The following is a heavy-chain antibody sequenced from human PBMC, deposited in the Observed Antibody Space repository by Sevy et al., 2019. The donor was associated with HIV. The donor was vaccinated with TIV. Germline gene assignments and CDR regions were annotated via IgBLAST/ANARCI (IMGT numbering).Heavy chain of an antibody. CDR1: GFTFSSYA. J-gene: IGHJ5*02. CDR2: ISGSGGST. D-gene: IGHD6-13*01. V-gene: IGHV3-23*01. CDR3: AKDIIAAAGTGVGWFDP. Sequence: GGCLRLSCAASGFTFSSYAMSWVRQAPGKGLEWVSAISGSGGSTYYTDSVKDRFTISRDNSKNTLYLQMNSLRAEDTAVYYCAKDIIAAAGTGVGWFDPWGQGTLVTVSS.